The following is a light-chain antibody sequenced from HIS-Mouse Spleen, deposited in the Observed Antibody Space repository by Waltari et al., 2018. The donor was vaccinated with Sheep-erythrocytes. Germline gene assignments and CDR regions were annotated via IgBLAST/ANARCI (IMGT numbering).Light chain of an antibody. CDR2: SNN. Sequence: QSVLTQPPSASGTPGQRVTISCSGSSSNIGSNTVNWYQQRPGTAPKLLIYSNNRRPAGVLDRFSGSKSGTSASLAISGLQSEDEADYYCAAWDDSLTVVFGGGTKLTVL. CDR3: AAWDDSLTVV. CDR1: SSNIGSNT. J-gene: IGLJ2*01. V-gene: IGLV1-44*01.